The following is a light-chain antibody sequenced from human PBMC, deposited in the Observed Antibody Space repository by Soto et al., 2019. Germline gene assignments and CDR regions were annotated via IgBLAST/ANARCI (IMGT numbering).Light chain of an antibody. CDR1: SGHSSYA. V-gene: IGLV4-69*01. CDR3: QTQEV. Sequence: QSVLTQSPSASASLGASVKLTCTLSSGHSSYAIAWHQQQPEKGPRYLMKLNSDGSHSKGDGIPDRFSGSSSGAERYLTISSLQSEDEADYYCQTQEVFGGGTKLT. J-gene: IGLJ2*01. CDR2: LNSDGSH.